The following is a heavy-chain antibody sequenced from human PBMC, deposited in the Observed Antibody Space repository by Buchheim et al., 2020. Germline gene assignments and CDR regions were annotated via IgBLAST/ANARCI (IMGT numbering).Heavy chain of an antibody. CDR2: IWYDGSNK. J-gene: IGHJ6*02. CDR1: GFTFSSYG. Sequence: QVQLVESGGGVVQPGRSLRLSCAASGFTFSSYGMHWVRQAPGKGLEWVAVIWYDGSNKYYADSVKGRFTISRDNSKNTLYLQMNSLRAEDTAVYYCARDSHRITIFGVAGPYGMDVWGQGTT. D-gene: IGHD3-3*01. V-gene: IGHV3-33*01. CDR3: ARDSHRITIFGVAGPYGMDV.